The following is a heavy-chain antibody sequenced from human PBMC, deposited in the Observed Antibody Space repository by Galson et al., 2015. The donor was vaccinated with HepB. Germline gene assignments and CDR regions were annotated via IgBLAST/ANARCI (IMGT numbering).Heavy chain of an antibody. CDR3: ARRAPYDFWSGYYSGANWFDP. V-gene: IGHV4-39*01. J-gene: IGHJ5*02. CDR1: GGSISSSSYY. CDR2: IYYSGST. D-gene: IGHD3-3*01. Sequence: SETLSLTCTVSGGSISSSSYYWGWIRQPPGTGLEWIGSIYYSGSTYYNPSLKSRVTISVDTSKNQFSLKLSSVTAAVTAVYYCARRAPYDFWSGYYSGANWFDPWGQGTLVTVSS.